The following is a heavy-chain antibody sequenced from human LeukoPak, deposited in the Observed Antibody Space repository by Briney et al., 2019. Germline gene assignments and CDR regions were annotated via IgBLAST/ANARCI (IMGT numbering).Heavy chain of an antibody. CDR2: IYSSGST. CDR1: GGSFSGYY. Sequence: SETLSLTCAVYGGSFSGYYWSWIRQPPGKGLEWIGSIYSSGSTYYNSSLKSRVTISVDTSKNQVSLKMSSVTAADTAVYYCAKSGGYGLIDYWGQGTLVTVSS. J-gene: IGHJ4*01. D-gene: IGHD6-25*01. V-gene: IGHV4-59*05. CDR3: AKSGGYGLIDY.